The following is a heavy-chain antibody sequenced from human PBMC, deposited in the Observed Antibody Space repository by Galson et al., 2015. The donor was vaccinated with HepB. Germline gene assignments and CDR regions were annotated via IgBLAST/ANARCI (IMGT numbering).Heavy chain of an antibody. CDR3: ASMYYYDSSGYSTYDYYGMDV. CDR2: IDPSDSYT. V-gene: IGHV5-10-1*01. Sequence: QSGAEVKKPGESLRISCKGSGYSLTTYWISWVRQMPGKGLEWMGRIDPSDSYTNYSPSFQGHVTISADKSISTAYLQWSSLKASDTAMYYCASMYYYDSSGYSTYDYYGMDVWGQGTTVTVSS. D-gene: IGHD3-22*01. J-gene: IGHJ6*02. CDR1: GYSLTTYW.